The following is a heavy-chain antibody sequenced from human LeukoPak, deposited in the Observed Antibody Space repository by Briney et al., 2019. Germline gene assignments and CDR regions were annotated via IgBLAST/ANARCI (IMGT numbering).Heavy chain of an antibody. CDR3: ARAGRHTATTILCDHFDY. CDR2: IKQDGGDN. D-gene: IGHD4-17*01. V-gene: IGHV3-7*01. Sequence: HPGGSLRLSCATSGFSFSNYWMSWVRQSPGKGLEWVASIKQDGGDNYYVDSVKGRFTISRDNAKNSQYLQMSSLRAEDTAVYYCARAGRHTATTILCDHFDYWGQGTLVTVSS. J-gene: IGHJ4*02. CDR1: GFSFSNYW.